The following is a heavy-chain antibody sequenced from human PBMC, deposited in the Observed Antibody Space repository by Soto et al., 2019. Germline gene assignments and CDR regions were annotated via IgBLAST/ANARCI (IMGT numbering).Heavy chain of an antibody. CDR1: GYTLTELS. V-gene: IGHV1-24*01. CDR3: ATVDTMVRGVIKPTSYYYYGMDV. CDR2: FDPEDGET. J-gene: IGHJ6*02. Sequence: ASVKVSCKVSGYTLTELSMHWVRQAPGKGLEWMGGFDPEDGETIYAQKFQGRVTMTEDTSTDTAYMELSSLRSEDTAVYYCATVDTMVRGVIKPTSYYYYGMDVWGQGTTVTVSS. D-gene: IGHD3-10*01.